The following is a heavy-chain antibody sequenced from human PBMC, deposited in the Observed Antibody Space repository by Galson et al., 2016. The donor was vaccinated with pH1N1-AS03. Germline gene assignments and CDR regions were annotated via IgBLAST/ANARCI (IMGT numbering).Heavy chain of an antibody. J-gene: IGHJ4*02. D-gene: IGHD3-16*01. CDR3: ARVGWGGDS. Sequence: SETLSLTCTVSGDSVSSRSYYWGWVRQPPGKGLEWIGSIRASGSTDYKPSLKSRVTVSLDPSKNQFSLKLNSVTAADTAFYYCARVGWGGDSWGQGTLVTVSS. CDR1: GDSVSSRSYY. CDR2: IRASGST. V-gene: IGHV4-39*07.